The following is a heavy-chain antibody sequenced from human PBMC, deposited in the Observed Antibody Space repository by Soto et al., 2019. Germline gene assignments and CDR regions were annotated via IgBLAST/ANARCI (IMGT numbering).Heavy chain of an antibody. Sequence: EVQLVESGGGLVQPGGSLKLSCAVSGFSFSSYWMAWVRRAPGKGLGWVASIKQDGTEKFYVDSVKGRFTISRDNAKNSLVLQMNSLRAEDTAVCYGAREDHSNYAYWGQGTLVTVSS. CDR2: IKQDGTEK. CDR1: GFSFSSYW. D-gene: IGHD4-4*01. CDR3: AREDHSNYAY. V-gene: IGHV3-7*04. J-gene: IGHJ4*02.